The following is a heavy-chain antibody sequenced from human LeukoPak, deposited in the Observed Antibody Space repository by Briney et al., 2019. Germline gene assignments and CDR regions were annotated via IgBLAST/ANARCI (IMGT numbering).Heavy chain of an antibody. CDR2: ISDSGDIT. J-gene: IGHJ3*02. V-gene: IGHV3-23*01. CDR1: GFTFSSYA. Sequence: GGSLRLSCAASGFTFSSYAMSWVRQAPGKGLESVSGISDSGDITYYADSVKGRFTISRDNSKNTLYVQMNSLRVEDTAVYFCAKDRRGGSYYAATLDIWGPGTMVTVSS. CDR3: AKDRRGGSYYAATLDI. D-gene: IGHD1-26*01.